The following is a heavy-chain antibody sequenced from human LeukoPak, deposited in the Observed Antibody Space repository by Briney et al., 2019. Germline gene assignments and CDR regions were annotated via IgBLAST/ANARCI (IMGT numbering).Heavy chain of an antibody. CDR1: GGSINTNSYS. CDR2: FYCTGNTYYTGKP. D-gene: IGHD6-19*01. V-gene: IGHV4-39*07. Sequence: SETLSLTCTASGGSINTNSYSWGWLRQPQGKGREWIGTFYCTGNTYYTGKPYYTPPLNSRVTITVDTSKNQFSLKLNSVTAAHTAFYYCARIYSSGWYHWFDSWGQGTLVTVSS. J-gene: IGHJ5*01. CDR3: ARIYSSGWYHWFDS.